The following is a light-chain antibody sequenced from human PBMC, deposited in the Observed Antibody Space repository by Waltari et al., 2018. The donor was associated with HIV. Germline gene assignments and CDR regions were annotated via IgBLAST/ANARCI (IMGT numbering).Light chain of an antibody. Sequence: QSALTQPRSVSGSPGQSVTISCTGTSSDVGAYNYVSWYQHHPNKGPTLLIYDVNKRPSGVPDRFSGSKSGNTASLTISGLQAEDEADYYCCSYADTYFVLFGGRTKLTVL. CDR3: CSYADTYFVL. CDR2: DVN. V-gene: IGLV2-11*01. CDR1: SSDVGAYNY. J-gene: IGLJ2*01.